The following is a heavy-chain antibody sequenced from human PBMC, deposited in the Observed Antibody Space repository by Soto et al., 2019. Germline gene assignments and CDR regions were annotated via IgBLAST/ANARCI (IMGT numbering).Heavy chain of an antibody. D-gene: IGHD5-18*01. V-gene: IGHV1-69*02. CDR1: GGTFSSYT. CDR3: AREWIQEHYYYGMDV. CDR2: IIPILGIA. Sequence: ASVKVSCKASGGTFSSYTISWVRQAPGQGLEWMGRIIPILGIANYAQKFQGRVTITADKSTSTAYMELSSLRSEDTAVYYCAREWIQEHYYYGMDVWGQGTTVTVSS. J-gene: IGHJ6*02.